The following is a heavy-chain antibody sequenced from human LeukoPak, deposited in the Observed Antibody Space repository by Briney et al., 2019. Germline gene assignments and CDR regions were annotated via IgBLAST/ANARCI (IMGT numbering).Heavy chain of an antibody. D-gene: IGHD3-22*01. CDR1: GLTLSNYG. CDR3: AKRGVVIRVILVGFHKEAYYFDS. CDR2: ISDSGGRT. J-gene: IGHJ4*02. Sequence: GGSLRLSCPVSGLTLSNYGMSWVRQAPGKGREWVAGISDSGGRTNYADSVKGRFTISRDNPKNTLYLQMNSLRAEDTAVYFCAKRGVVIRVILVGFHKEAYYFDSWGQGALVTVSS. V-gene: IGHV3-23*01.